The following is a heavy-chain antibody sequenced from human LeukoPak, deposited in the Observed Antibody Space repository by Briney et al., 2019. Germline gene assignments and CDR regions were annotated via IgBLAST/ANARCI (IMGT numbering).Heavy chain of an antibody. J-gene: IGHJ5*02. CDR2: FDPEDGET. CDR1: GYTLTELS. D-gene: IGHD3-10*01. CDR3: ATGYYGSGSKNWFDP. Sequence: EASVKVSCKVSGYTLTELSMHWVRQAPGKGLEWMGGFDPEDGETIYAQKFQGRVTMTEDTSTDTAYMELSSLRSEDTAVYYCATGYYGSGSKNWFDPWGQGTLVTVPS. V-gene: IGHV1-24*01.